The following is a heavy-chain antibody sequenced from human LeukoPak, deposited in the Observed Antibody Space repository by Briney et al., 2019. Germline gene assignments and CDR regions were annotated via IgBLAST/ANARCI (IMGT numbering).Heavy chain of an antibody. D-gene: IGHD3-22*01. Sequence: SETLSLTCTVSGASISSGSYYWSWIRQPAGKGLEWIGRIYTSGSTNYNPSLKSRVTISVDTSKNQFSLKLSSVTAADTAVYYCARDYYYDSSGLGYYYMDVWGKGTTVTVSS. V-gene: IGHV4-61*02. CDR2: IYTSGST. J-gene: IGHJ6*03. CDR3: ARDYYYDSSGLGYYYMDV. CDR1: GASISSGSYY.